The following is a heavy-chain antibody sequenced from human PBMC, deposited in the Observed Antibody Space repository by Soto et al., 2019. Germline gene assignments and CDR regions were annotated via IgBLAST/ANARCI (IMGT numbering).Heavy chain of an antibody. CDR2: ISGSGGST. CDR1: GFTFSSYA. D-gene: IGHD3-9*01. J-gene: IGHJ3*02. CDR3: AKSDILTGYYNGGNAFDI. V-gene: IGHV3-23*01. Sequence: EVQLLESGGGLVQPGGSLRLSCAVSGFTFSSYAMSWVRQAPGKGLEWVSGISGSGGSTYYADSVKGRFTISRDNSNNTLYLQMNSLSAEDTAVYYCAKSDILTGYYNGGNAFDIWGQGTMVTVSS.